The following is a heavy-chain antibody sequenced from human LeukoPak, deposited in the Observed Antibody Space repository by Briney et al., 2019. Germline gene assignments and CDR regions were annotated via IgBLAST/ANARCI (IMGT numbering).Heavy chain of an antibody. J-gene: IGHJ4*02. CDR1: EFTFSSYD. CDR3: AKDRWIPFDY. Sequence: GGSLRLSCASSEFTFSSYDKHWVPQAPGKWLEWVALISYNESNTYYADSVKGRFTISRDNSKNTLYLQMNTLRVEDTAVYYCAKDRWIPFDYWGQGTLVTVSS. V-gene: IGHV3-30*18. D-gene: IGHD2-2*03. CDR2: ISYNESNT.